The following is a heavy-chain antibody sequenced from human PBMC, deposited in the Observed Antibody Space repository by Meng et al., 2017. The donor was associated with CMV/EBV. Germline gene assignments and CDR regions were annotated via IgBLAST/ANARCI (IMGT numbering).Heavy chain of an antibody. D-gene: IGHD2-15*01. Sequence: ASVQVSCKASGYTFTSYGISWVRQAPVQGLEWMGWISAYNGNTNYAQKLQGRVTMTTDTSTSTAYMELRSLLSDDTAVYYCARDPWYCSGGSCYYYYYGMDVWGQGTKVTVSS. CDR2: ISAYNGNT. V-gene: IGHV1-18*01. CDR1: GYTFTSYG. J-gene: IGHJ6*02. CDR3: ARDPWYCSGGSCYYYYYGMDV.